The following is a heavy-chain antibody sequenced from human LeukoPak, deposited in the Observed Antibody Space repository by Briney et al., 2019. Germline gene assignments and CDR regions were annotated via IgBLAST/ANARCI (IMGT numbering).Heavy chain of an antibody. CDR1: GFTFSSYS. CDR2: ISSSSSYI. J-gene: IGHJ4*02. D-gene: IGHD1-26*01. Sequence: GGSLRLSCAASGFTFSSYSMNWVRQAPGKGLEWVSSISSSSSYIYYADSVKGRFTISRDNAKNSLYLQTNSLRAEDTAVYYCARTPHSGSYRVDYWGQGTLVTVSS. CDR3: ARTPHSGSYRVDY. V-gene: IGHV3-21*01.